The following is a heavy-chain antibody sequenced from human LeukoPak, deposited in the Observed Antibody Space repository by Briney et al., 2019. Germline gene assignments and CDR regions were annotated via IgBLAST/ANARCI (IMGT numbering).Heavy chain of an antibody. V-gene: IGHV3-48*03. CDR3: ARKIRATSGAFDI. J-gene: IGHJ3*02. CDR1: GFTFSSYE. D-gene: IGHD5-12*01. Sequence: GGSLRLSCAASGFTFSSYEMNWVRQAPGKGLEWGSYISSSCSTIYYADSVKGRFTISRDNAKNSLYLQMDNLRAEDTAVYYCARKIRATSGAFDIWGQGTMVTVSS. CDR2: ISSSCSTI.